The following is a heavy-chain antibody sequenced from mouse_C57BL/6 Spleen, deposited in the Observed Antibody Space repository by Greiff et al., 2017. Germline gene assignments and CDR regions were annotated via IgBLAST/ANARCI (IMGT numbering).Heavy chain of an antibody. CDR2: ISDGGSYT. CDR3: AREGLDSSGSTWFAY. V-gene: IGHV5-4*01. Sequence: EVKLMESGGGLVKPGGSLKLSCAASGFTFSSYAMSWVRQTPEKRLEWVATISDGGSYTYYPDNVKGRFTISRDNAKNNLYLQMSHLKSEDTAMYYCAREGLDSSGSTWFAYWGQGTLVTVSA. D-gene: IGHD3-2*02. J-gene: IGHJ3*01. CDR1: GFTFSSYA.